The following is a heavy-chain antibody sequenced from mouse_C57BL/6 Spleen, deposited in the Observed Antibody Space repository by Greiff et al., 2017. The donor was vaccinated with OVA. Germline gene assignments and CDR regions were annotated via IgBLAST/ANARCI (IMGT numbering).Heavy chain of an antibody. CDR3: ARSTDSYAMEY. D-gene: IGHD6-1*01. Sequence: VQLQQSGAELVKPGASVKISCKASGYAFSSYWMNWVKQRPGKGLEWIGQIYPGDGDTNYNGKFKGKATLTADKSSSTAYMQLSSLTSEDSAVYFCARSTDSYAMEYWGQGTSVTVSS. CDR1: GYAFSSYW. V-gene: IGHV1-80*01. CDR2: IYPGDGDT. J-gene: IGHJ4*01.